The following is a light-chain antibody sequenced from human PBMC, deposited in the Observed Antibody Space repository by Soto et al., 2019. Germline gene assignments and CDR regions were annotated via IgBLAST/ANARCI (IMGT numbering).Light chain of an antibody. CDR3: QHRG. CDR1: QDISTW. J-gene: IGKJ3*01. CDR2: DAS. Sequence: DIQMTQSPSTLSASVGDSVTITCRASQDISTWLAWYQQRPGKAPHLLIYDASSLQSGVPSRFSGSGSGTEFTLPVRSLQPDDFATYYCQHRGFGPGTKVEIK. V-gene: IGKV1-5*01.